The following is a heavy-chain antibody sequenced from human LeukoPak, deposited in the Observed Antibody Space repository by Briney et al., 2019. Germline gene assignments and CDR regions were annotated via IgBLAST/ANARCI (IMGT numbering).Heavy chain of an antibody. CDR3: ARDGVAARRFDY. CDR2: IYSGGDT. Sequence: PGGSLRLSCAASGFTVSTNYMTWVRQAPGKGLEWVSIIYSGGDTYYADSVKGRFTISRDNAKNTLYLQMNSLRAEDTAVYYCARDGVAARRFDYWGQGTLVTVSS. CDR1: GFTVSTNY. J-gene: IGHJ4*02. D-gene: IGHD6-6*01. V-gene: IGHV3-53*01.